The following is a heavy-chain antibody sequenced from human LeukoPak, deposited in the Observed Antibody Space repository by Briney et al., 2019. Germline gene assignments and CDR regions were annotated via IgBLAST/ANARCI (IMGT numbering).Heavy chain of an antibody. CDR3: ARTRVDKGAFDI. CDR1: GVSFSGYY. Sequence: PSETLSLTCAVYGVSFSGYYWRWIRQPPGKGLEWIGEINHSRSTNYNLSHKSTVTISVHTSKNQFSLKLSSVTAADRAVYYCARTRVDKGAFDIRGQGTMVTVSS. J-gene: IGHJ3*02. V-gene: IGHV4-34*01. CDR2: INHSRST.